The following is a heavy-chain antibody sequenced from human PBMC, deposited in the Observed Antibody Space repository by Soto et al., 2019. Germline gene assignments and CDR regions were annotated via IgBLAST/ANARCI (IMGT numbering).Heavy chain of an antibody. J-gene: IGHJ4*02. CDR3: ARVPDY. Sequence: QVQLQESGPGLVKPSQTLSLTCTVSGGSISSGGYYWSWIRQHPGKGLEWIGYIYYSGSTYYNPSLQRRVTISVYPSKNHVSLTLSSVTAADPAVYCCARVPDYWGQGTLVTVSS. CDR1: GGSISSGGYY. CDR2: IYYSGST. V-gene: IGHV4-31*03.